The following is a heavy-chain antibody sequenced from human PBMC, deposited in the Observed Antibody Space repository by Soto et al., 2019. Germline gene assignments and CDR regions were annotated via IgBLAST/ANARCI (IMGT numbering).Heavy chain of an antibody. CDR1: GFTFSSYA. CDR2: ISGSGGST. D-gene: IGHD2-15*01. CDR3: ATLLGDIVVVVAAPTTNYFDY. Sequence: GGSLRLSCAASGFTFSSYAMSWVRQAPGKGLEWVSAISGSGGSTYYADSVKGRFTISRDNSKNTLYLQMNSPRAEDTAVYYCATLLGDIVVVVAAPTTNYFDYWGQGTLVTVSS. V-gene: IGHV3-23*01. J-gene: IGHJ4*02.